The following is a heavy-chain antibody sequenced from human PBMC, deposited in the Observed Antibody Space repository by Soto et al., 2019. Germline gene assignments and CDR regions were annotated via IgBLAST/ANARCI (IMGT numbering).Heavy chain of an antibody. V-gene: IGHV4-31*03. CDR1: GGSISSGGYS. D-gene: IGHD6-13*01. CDR2: IYYSGDI. Sequence: SETLSLTCTVSGGSISSGGYSWSWIRQPPGKGLEWIGYIYYSGDIYYSPSLKSRVTISLDTSKNQFSLTLNSVTAADTAVYYCARGGGSPYHNHEFDFWGQGTLVTVSS. J-gene: IGHJ4*02. CDR3: ARGGGSPYHNHEFDF.